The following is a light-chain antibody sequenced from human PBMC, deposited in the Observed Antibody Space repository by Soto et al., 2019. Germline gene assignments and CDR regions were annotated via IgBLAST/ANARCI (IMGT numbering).Light chain of an antibody. CDR1: QSISSS. CDR3: QQTYSAPPT. Sequence: DIQMTQSPSSLSASVGDRVTITCRASQSISSSLNWFQQKPGKAPKFLIYAASSLQSGVPSRFSGGGSGTDFTLTISSLQPEDFATYYCQQTYSAPPTFGQGTKVDIK. V-gene: IGKV1-39*01. J-gene: IGKJ1*01. CDR2: AAS.